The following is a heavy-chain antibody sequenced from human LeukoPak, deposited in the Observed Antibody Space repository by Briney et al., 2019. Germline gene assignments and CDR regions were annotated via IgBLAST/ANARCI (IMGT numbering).Heavy chain of an antibody. CDR2: ISAYNGNT. J-gene: IGHJ4*02. D-gene: IGHD3-16*02. Sequence: ASVKVSCKASGYTFTSYGISWVRQAPGQGLEWMGWISAYNGNTNYAQKLQGRVTMTTDTSTSTAYMELSSLRSEDTAVYYCARGVGDYVWGSYRLDYWGQGTLVTVSS. V-gene: IGHV1-18*01. CDR3: ARGVGDYVWGSYRLDY. CDR1: GYTFTSYG.